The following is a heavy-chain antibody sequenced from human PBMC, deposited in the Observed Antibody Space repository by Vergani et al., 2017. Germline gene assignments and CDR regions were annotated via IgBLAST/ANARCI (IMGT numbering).Heavy chain of an antibody. Sequence: EVQLLESGGGLVQPGGSLRLSCAASGFTFSSYGMHWVRQAPGKGLVWVSRINSDGSSTSYADSVKGRFTISRDNAKNTLYLQMNSLRAEDTAVYYCARGLLWGDNDYWGQGTLVTVSS. V-gene: IGHV3-74*02. CDR3: ARGLLWGDNDY. CDR2: INSDGSST. D-gene: IGHD2-21*02. J-gene: IGHJ4*02. CDR1: GFTFSSYG.